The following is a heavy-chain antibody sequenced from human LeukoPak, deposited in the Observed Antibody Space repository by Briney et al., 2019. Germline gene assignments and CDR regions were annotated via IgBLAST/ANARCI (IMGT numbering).Heavy chain of an antibody. J-gene: IGHJ4*02. CDR1: GFTFKNYA. V-gene: IGHV3-23*01. CDR3: AEGSAQYYFDS. Sequence: PGGSLRLSCAASGFTFKNYAMYWVRQAPGKGLEWVSAIIESGESTYYTDSVKGRFTISRDNSKNTLYLQMNSLRAEDTAFYYCAEGSAQYYFDSWGQGTLVTVSS. D-gene: IGHD3-10*01. CDR2: IIESGEST.